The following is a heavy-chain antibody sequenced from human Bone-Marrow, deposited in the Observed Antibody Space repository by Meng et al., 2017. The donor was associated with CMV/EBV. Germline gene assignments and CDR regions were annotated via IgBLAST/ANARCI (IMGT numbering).Heavy chain of an antibody. CDR1: GASVSSGGYY. V-gene: IGHV4-61*08. D-gene: IGHD2-15*01. Sequence: QVQLQESGPGLVKPSETLSLTCTVSGASVSSGGYYWNWIRQPPGKGLEWIGFIYYSGITNYNPSLKSRVTMSLDMSRNQFSLKLSSVTAADTAVYYCASGFCSGGSCFYFDYWGQGILVTVSS. CDR3: ASGFCSGGSCFYFDY. CDR2: IYYSGIT. J-gene: IGHJ4*02.